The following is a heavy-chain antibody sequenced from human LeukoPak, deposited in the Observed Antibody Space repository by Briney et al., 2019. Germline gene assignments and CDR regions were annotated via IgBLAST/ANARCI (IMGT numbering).Heavy chain of an antibody. CDR2: IYYTGNT. Sequence: PSETLSLACSVSGVSISSSNSYWGWIRQPPGKGLEWIGSIYYTGNTYYNASLKSRVTISIDTSKNQFSLKLTSVTAADTAVYYCAKQTGSGLFILPGGQGTLVTVSS. CDR1: GVSISSSNSY. V-gene: IGHV4-39*01. CDR3: AKQTGSGLFILP. J-gene: IGHJ4*02. D-gene: IGHD3/OR15-3a*01.